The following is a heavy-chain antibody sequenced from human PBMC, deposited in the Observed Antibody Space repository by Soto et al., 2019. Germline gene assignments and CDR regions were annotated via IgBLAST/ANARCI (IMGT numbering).Heavy chain of an antibody. CDR2: INHSGST. D-gene: IGHD3-10*01. V-gene: IGHV4-34*01. CDR1: GGSFSGYY. CDR3: ARASSAGAPITMVRGVIPHYYYYMDV. J-gene: IGHJ6*03. Sequence: SETLSLTCAVYGGSFSGYYWSWIRQPPGKGLEWIGEINHSGSTNYNPSLKSRVTISVDTSKNQFSLKLSSVTAADTAVYYCARASSAGAPITMVRGVIPHYYYYMDVWGKGTTVTVSS.